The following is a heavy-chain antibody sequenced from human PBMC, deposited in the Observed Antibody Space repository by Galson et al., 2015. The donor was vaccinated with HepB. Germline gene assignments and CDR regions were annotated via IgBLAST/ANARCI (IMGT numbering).Heavy chain of an antibody. Sequence: CAISGDSVSSNSAAWNWIRQSPSRGLEWLGRTYYRSKWYNDYAVSVKSRITINPDTSKNQFSLQLNSVTPEDTAVYYCAREGYCSSTSCYTNGDNWFDPWGQGTLVTVSS. CDR3: AREGYCSSTSCYTNGDNWFDP. V-gene: IGHV6-1*01. CDR1: GDSVSSNSAA. CDR2: TYYRSKWYN. J-gene: IGHJ5*02. D-gene: IGHD2-2*02.